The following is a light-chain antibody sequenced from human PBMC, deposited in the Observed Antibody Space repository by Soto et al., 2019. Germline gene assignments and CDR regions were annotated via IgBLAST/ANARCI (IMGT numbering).Light chain of an antibody. J-gene: IGLJ2*01. CDR3: CSYAGSNSLI. CDR2: EVN. V-gene: IGLV2-23*02. CDR1: NGDVGSYDL. Sequence: HSALTQPASVSGSPGQSITISCTGTNGDVGSYDLVSWYQRYPGEAPKLIIYEVNKRPSGISNRFSGSKSGNTASLTISGLQAEDEAEYDCCSYAGSNSLIFGGGTKVTVL.